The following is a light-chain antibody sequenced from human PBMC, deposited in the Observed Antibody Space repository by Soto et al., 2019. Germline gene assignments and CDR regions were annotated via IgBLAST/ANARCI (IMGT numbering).Light chain of an antibody. CDR1: QSVSSN. V-gene: IGKV3-15*01. Sequence: EIVLTQSPATLSLSPGDRATLSCRASQSVSSNLAWYQQKPGQAPTLLIYGASARATGIPVRFSGSRSGTEFTLTISSLQSEDFAVYYCQHYNNWPFTFGQGTKLEIK. CDR3: QHYNNWPFT. J-gene: IGKJ2*01. CDR2: GAS.